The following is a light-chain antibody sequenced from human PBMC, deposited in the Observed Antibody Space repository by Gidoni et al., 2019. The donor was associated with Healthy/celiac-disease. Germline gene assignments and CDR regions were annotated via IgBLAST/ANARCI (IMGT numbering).Light chain of an antibody. CDR1: QSVLYSSNNKNY. V-gene: IGKV4-1*01. CDR2: WAS. CDR3: QQYYSTLRT. J-gene: IGKJ1*01. Sequence: DIVLTQSPASLAVSLCERATINCKSSQSVLYSSNNKNYLAWYQQKPGQPPKLLIYWASTRESGVPDRFSGSGSGTDFTLTISSLQAEDVAVYYCQQYYSTLRTFGQGTKVEIK.